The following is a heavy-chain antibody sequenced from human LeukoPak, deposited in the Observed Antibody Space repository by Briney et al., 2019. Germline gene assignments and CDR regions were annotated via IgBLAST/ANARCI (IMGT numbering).Heavy chain of an antibody. J-gene: IGHJ4*02. V-gene: IGHV4-34*01. CDR1: GGSFSGYY. D-gene: IGHD3-3*01. Sequence: SETLSLTRAVYGGSFSGYYWSWIRQPPGKGLEWIGEINHSGSTNYNPSLKSRVTISVDTSKNQISLKLSSVTAADTAVYHCARGRPYGYDFWSGYFDYWGQGTLVTVSS. CDR3: ARGRPYGYDFWSGYFDY. CDR2: INHSGST.